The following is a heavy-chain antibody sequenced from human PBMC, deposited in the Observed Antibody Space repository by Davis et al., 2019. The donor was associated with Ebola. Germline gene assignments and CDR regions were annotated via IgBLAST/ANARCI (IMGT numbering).Heavy chain of an antibody. V-gene: IGHV1-18*01. CDR3: ARDVVGATASDI. CDR2: KSSSNEYT. J-gene: IGHJ3*02. D-gene: IGHD1-26*01. Sequence: ASVKVSCKASGYTFTDYGISWVRQAPGQGLEWMVWKSSSNEYTKYAQEFQDRVIVTKDKSTTTVFMELTSLTSDDTAVYFCARDVVGATASDIWGQGTPVTVSS. CDR1: GYTFTDYG.